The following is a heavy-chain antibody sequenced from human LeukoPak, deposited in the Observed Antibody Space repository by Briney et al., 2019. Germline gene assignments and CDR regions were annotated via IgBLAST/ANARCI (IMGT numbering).Heavy chain of an antibody. V-gene: IGHV3-9*01. CDR3: AKGTHYYDSSGYYFQYFQH. D-gene: IGHD3-22*01. Sequence: GESLRLSCAASGFTFDDYAMHWVRQAPGKGLEWVSGITWNSGSIGYADSVKGRFTTSRDNAKNSLYLQMNILRAEDTALYYCAKGTHYYDSSGYYFQYFQHWGQGTLVTVSS. J-gene: IGHJ1*01. CDR2: ITWNSGSI. CDR1: GFTFDDYA.